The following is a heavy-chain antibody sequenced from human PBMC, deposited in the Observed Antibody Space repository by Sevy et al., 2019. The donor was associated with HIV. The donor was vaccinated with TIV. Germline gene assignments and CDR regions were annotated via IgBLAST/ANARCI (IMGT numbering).Heavy chain of an antibody. CDR2: ILPSDSDT. Sequence: GESLKISCKGSGYTFSPYWIAWVRQMPGQGLEWMGIILPSDSDTECSPSFQGHVTISVDKSINTVYLQWSSLKASDSAMYYCARQGHLDYFDYWGQGTLVTVSS. V-gene: IGHV5-51*01. J-gene: IGHJ4*02. CDR1: GYTFSPYW. CDR3: ARQGHLDYFDY.